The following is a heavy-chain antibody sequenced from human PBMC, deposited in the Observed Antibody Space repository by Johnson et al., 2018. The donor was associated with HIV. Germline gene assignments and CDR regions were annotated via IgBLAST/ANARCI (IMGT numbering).Heavy chain of an antibody. CDR1: GFPFRSYT. Sequence: QVQLVEFGGGVVQPGRSLRLSCAASGFPFRSYTVHWVRQAPGKGLEWVAVISYDGTKKYYADSVKGRFTISRDNSKNTLYLQMNSLRAEDTALYYCAGYSSSWYDAFDIWGQGTMVTVSS. J-gene: IGHJ3*02. D-gene: IGHD6-13*01. CDR3: AGYSSSWYDAFDI. V-gene: IGHV3-30-3*01. CDR2: ISYDGTKK.